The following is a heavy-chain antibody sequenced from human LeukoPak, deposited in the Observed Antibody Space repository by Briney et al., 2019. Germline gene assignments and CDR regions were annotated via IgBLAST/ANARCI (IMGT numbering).Heavy chain of an antibody. CDR3: AKDQQRYLDWGSYYFDY. CDR2: ISGSGGST. D-gene: IGHD3-9*01. Sequence: GGSLRLSCAASGFTFSDYYMSWVRQAPGKGLEWVSAISGSGGSTYYADSVKGRFTISRDNSKNTLYLQMNSLRAEDTAVYYCAKDQQRYLDWGSYYFDYWGQGTLVTVSS. V-gene: IGHV3-23*01. CDR1: GFTFSDYY. J-gene: IGHJ4*02.